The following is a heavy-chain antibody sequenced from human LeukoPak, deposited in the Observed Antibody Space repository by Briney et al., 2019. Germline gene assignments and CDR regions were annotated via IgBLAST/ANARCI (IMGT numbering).Heavy chain of an antibody. CDR2: IKGGGGDP. CDR3: AQGGHDFNPFYY. Sequence: GGSLRLSCAASGFTFSTYAMGWVRQAPGEGLEWVSSIKGGGGDPFYADSVRGRFTITRDKSKNTLYLQLNSLRAEDTAVYFCAQGGHDFNPFYYWGQGTLVTVSS. V-gene: IGHV3-23*01. J-gene: IGHJ4*02. D-gene: IGHD2-21*02. CDR1: GFTFSTYA.